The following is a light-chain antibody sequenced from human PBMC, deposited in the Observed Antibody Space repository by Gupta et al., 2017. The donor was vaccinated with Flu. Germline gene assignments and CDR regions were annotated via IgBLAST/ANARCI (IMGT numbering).Light chain of an antibody. Sequence: DIQMTQSPSTLSASVGDRVTITCRASQSISTWVAWYQQKPGKAPKLLIYKASSLESGVPARFSGSGSGTEFTLTISSLQPDDSATYYCQQYHSYPYTFGQGTKLEIK. V-gene: IGKV1-5*03. CDR2: KAS. J-gene: IGKJ2*01. CDR3: QQYHSYPYT. CDR1: QSISTW.